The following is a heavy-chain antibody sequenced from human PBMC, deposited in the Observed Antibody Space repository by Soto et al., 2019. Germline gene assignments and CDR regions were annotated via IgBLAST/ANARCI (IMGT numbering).Heavy chain of an antibody. CDR2: ISYDGSNK. D-gene: IGHD2-15*01. CDR1: GFTFSSYG. Sequence: GGSLRLSCAASGFTFSSYGMHWVRQAPGKGLEWVAVISYDGSNKYYADSVKGRFTISRDNSKNTLYLQMNSLRAEDTAVYYCAKVEDTPYYYGMDVWGQGTTVTVSS. J-gene: IGHJ6*02. V-gene: IGHV3-30*18. CDR3: AKVEDTPYYYGMDV.